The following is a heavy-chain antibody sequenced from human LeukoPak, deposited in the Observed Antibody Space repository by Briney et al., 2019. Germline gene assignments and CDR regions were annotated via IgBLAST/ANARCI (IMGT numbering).Heavy chain of an antibody. CDR3: AGYDYVWGSYRSTDYFDY. CDR1: GGTFSSYA. Sequence: GASVKVSCKASGGTFSSYAISWVRQAPGQGLEWMGRIIPILGIANYAQKFQGRVTITADKSTSTAYMELSSLRSEDTAVYYCAGYDYVWGSYRSTDYFDYWGQGTLVTVSS. CDR2: IIPILGIA. J-gene: IGHJ4*02. V-gene: IGHV1-69*04. D-gene: IGHD3-16*02.